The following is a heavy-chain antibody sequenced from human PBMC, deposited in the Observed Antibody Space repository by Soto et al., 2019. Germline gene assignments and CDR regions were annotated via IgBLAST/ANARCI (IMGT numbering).Heavy chain of an antibody. CDR2: IYNSGRT. J-gene: IGHJ6*02. V-gene: IGHV4-59*02. D-gene: IGHD6-19*01. CDR3: ARVHSGWSSGHGLDV. Sequence: PSETLSLTCTVSGASVSSYSWSWVRQPPGKGLEWIGYIYNSGRTNYNPSLKSRVTISLDTSDNDFSLRLTSLTAADTAVYYCARVHSGWSSGHGLDVWGQGTTVTVSS. CDR1: GASVSSYS.